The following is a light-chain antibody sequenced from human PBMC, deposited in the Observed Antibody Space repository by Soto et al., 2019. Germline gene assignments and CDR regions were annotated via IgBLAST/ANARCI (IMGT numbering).Light chain of an antibody. CDR3: MQALQTPLT. Sequence: DIVMTQSPLSLPVTPGEAAYISCRSSQSLLHSNGYNYLDWYLQKPGQSPQLLINLGSNRASGVPDRFSGSGSGTDFTLKISRVEAEDVGVYYCMQALQTPLTFGGGTKVEIK. CDR1: QSLLHSNGYNY. V-gene: IGKV2-28*01. J-gene: IGKJ4*01. CDR2: LGS.